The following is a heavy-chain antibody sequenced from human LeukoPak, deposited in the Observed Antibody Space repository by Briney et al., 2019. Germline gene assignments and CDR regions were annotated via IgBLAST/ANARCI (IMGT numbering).Heavy chain of an antibody. V-gene: IGHV3-23*01. J-gene: IGHJ4*02. CDR3: VSQSYSGSDNYYFHY. CDR1: GFMFSAYA. Sequence: PGGSLRLSCVTSGFMFSAYAMSWVRQAPGKGLEWVSIISGSGERTYYTDSVKGRFTVSRDKSKNTLYLQMKSLRAEDTAVYYCVSQSYSGSDNYYFHYWGQGTLVAVSS. D-gene: IGHD1-26*01. CDR2: ISGSGERT.